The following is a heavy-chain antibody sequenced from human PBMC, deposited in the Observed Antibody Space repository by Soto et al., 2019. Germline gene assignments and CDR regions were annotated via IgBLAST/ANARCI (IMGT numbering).Heavy chain of an antibody. V-gene: IGHV3-15*01. D-gene: IGHD3-16*01. J-gene: IGHJ4*02. CDR2: IKSRTSGGTV. CDR3: VADVAEVGKGEFDY. Sequence: EVQLMDSGGGMVEPGGSLRLPCTASGFTFSVAWMTWVRQAPGKGLEWVGRIKSRTSGGTVDYAAPVKGRFTISRDDSKNTVILQMNSLKMEDTAVYYCVADVAEVGKGEFDYWGQGALVTVSS. CDR1: GFTFSVAW.